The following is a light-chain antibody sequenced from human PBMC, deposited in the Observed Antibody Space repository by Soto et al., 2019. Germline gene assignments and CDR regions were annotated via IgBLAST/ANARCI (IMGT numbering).Light chain of an antibody. CDR1: SSNIGAGYD. CDR2: GNN. CDR3: QSYDSSLGNV. Sequence: QSVLTQPPSVSGAPGHRVTISCTGSSSNIGAGYDVHWYQQLPGTAPKLLIYGNNNRPSGVPDRFSGSKSGTSASLAITGLQAEDEADYYCQSYDSSLGNVFGTGTKVTVL. V-gene: IGLV1-40*01. J-gene: IGLJ1*01.